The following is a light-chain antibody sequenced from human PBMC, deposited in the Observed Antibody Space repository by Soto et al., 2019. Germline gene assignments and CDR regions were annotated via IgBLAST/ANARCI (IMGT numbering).Light chain of an antibody. J-gene: IGLJ1*01. CDR1: SSDIGSYNL. Sequence: QSALTQPASVSGSPGQSITISCTGTSSDIGSYNLVSWYQQHPGKAPKLMIYEGSKRPSGISTRFSGSKSGITASLTISGLQAEDEADYYCFSYAGSITLYVFGTGTKLTVL. CDR2: EGS. CDR3: FSYAGSITLYV. V-gene: IGLV2-23*01.